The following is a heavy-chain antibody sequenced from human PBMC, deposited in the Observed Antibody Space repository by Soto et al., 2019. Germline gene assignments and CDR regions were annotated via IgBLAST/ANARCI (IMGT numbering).Heavy chain of an antibody. CDR3: ARNLGAVARFDY. D-gene: IGHD6-19*01. CDR2: ISGSGGST. J-gene: IGHJ4*02. CDR1: GFTFSSYA. Sequence: EVQLLESGGGLVQPGGSLRLSCAASGFTFSSYAMSWVRQAPGKGLEWVSAISGSGGSTYYADSVKGRFTISRDNSKNTLDLQMNILRAEDAAVYYCARNLGAVARFDYWVQGAVVTVSS. V-gene: IGHV3-23*01.